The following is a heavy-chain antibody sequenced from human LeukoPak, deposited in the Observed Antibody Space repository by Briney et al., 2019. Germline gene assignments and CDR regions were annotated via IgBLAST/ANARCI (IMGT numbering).Heavy chain of an antibody. V-gene: IGHV4-4*07. CDR1: GGSISSYY. J-gene: IGHJ3*02. D-gene: IGHD3-22*01. CDR2: IYTSGST. CDR3: ARDYYYDSSGTDDAFDI. Sequence: PSETLSLTCTVSGGSISSYYWSWIRQPAGKGREWIGRIYTSGSTNYNPSLKSRVTMSVDTSKNQFSLKLSSVTAADTAVYYCARDYYYDSSGTDDAFDIWGQGTMVTVSS.